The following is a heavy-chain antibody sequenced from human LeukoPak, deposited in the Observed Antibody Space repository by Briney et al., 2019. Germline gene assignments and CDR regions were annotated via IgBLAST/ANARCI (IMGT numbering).Heavy chain of an antibody. V-gene: IGHV4-59*01. J-gene: IGHJ4*02. D-gene: IGHD3-16*01. CDR1: GGSISSYY. Sequence: SETLSLTCTVSGGSISSYYWSWIRQPPGKGLEWIGYIYYSGSTNYNPSLTSRVTISVDTSKNQFSLKLSSVTAADTAVYYCARASPGGGNLDYGAQGTLVTVS. CDR2: IYYSGST. CDR3: ARASPGGGNLDY.